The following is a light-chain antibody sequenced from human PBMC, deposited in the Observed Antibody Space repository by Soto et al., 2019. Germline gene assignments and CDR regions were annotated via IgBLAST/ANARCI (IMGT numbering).Light chain of an antibody. CDR1: QTISNW. Sequence: DIQMPQSPSTLSASVGDRVTITCRASQTISNWLAWYQQKPGKAPKLLIDDASSLEGGFPSRFSGSGSGTEFTLTLSSLQPDDFATYYCQQYYSYWTFGQGTKVEIK. V-gene: IGKV1-5*01. CDR3: QQYYSYWT. CDR2: DAS. J-gene: IGKJ1*01.